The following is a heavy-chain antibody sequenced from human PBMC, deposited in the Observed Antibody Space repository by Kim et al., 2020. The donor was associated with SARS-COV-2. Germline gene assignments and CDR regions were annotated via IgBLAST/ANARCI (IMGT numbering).Heavy chain of an antibody. Sequence: SETLSLTCTVSGGSISSGGYYWSWIRQHPGKGLEWIGYIYYSGSTYYNPSLKSRVTISVDTSKNQFSLKLSSVTAADTAVYYCARDPLETPVALGYFSYYGMDVWGPGTTVTVSS. CDR2: IYYSGST. CDR3: ARDPLETPVALGYFSYYGMDV. V-gene: IGHV4-31*03. CDR1: GGSISSGGYY. J-gene: IGHJ6*02. D-gene: IGHD1-1*01.